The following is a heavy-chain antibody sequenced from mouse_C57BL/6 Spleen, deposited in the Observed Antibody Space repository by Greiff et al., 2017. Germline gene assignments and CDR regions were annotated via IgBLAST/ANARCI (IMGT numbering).Heavy chain of an antibody. CDR2: IDPENGDT. D-gene: IGHD2-3*01. CDR1: GFNIKDDY. J-gene: IGHJ3*01. V-gene: IGHV14-4*01. CDR3: TTGDGYYAAY. Sequence: EVKLMESGAELVRPGASVKLSCTASGFNIKDDYMHWVKQRPEQGLEWIGWIDPENGDTEYASKFQGKATITADTSSNTAYLQLSSLTSEDTAVYYCTTGDGYYAAYWGQGTLVTVSA.